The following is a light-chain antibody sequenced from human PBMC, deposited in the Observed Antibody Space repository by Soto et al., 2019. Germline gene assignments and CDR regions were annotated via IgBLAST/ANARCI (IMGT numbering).Light chain of an antibody. CDR3: QQRNVWPTIT. CDR1: QSIHTS. V-gene: IGKV3-11*01. CDR2: DST. J-gene: IGKJ5*01. Sequence: FLTQSPATLSLSPGERATLSCRASQSIHTSLAWSQQKPGQPPRLVVYDSTLRANGVPDSFGGSRSGTEFTLTINNLETEDFAVYYCQQRNVWPTITFGHGTRLEIK.